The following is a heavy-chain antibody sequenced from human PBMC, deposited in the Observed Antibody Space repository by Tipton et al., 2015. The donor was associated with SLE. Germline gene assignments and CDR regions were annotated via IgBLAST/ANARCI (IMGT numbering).Heavy chain of an antibody. Sequence: TLSLTCAVTGFWISRGFNWGWIRQPPGKGLEWIGIIYHTGTTNYNPSLQRRVAMSVDTSKNQFSLKLNSLTAADTAVYYCARDFGDVGRFDSWGQGALVTVSS. CDR1: GFWISRGFN. CDR2: IYHTGTT. CDR3: ARDFGDVGRFDS. D-gene: IGHD3-10*01. V-gene: IGHV4-38-2*01. J-gene: IGHJ5*01.